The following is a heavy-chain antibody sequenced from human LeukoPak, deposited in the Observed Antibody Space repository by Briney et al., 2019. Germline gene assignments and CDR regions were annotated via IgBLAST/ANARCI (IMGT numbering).Heavy chain of an antibody. CDR3: AKDLIT. Sequence: PGGSLRLSCAASGFTLSNYGMHWVRQAPGRGLEWVAFIRFDGSNKYYADSVKGRFTISRDNSKNTLYLQMNGLRGDDTAVYYCAKDLITWGQGTLVTVSS. J-gene: IGHJ5*02. D-gene: IGHD3-22*01. CDR1: GFTLSNYG. V-gene: IGHV3-30*02. CDR2: IRFDGSNK.